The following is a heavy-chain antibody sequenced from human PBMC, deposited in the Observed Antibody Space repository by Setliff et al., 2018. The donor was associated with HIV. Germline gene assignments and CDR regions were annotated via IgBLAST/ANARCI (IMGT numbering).Heavy chain of an antibody. Sequence: SETLSLTCAVYGGSFSGHYWSWIRQPPGKGLEWIGEINHSGSTNYNPSLKSRVTISVDTSKNQFSLKLSSVTAADTAVYYCARGVRNFWSGDDVEYYFDYWGQGALVTVSS. CDR3: ARGVRNFWSGDDVEYYFDY. D-gene: IGHD3-3*01. V-gene: IGHV4-34*01. CDR1: GGSFSGHY. CDR2: INHSGST. J-gene: IGHJ4*02.